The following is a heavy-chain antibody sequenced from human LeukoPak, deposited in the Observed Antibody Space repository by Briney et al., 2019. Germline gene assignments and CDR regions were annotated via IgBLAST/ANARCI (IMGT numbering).Heavy chain of an antibody. D-gene: IGHD2-2*01. J-gene: IGHJ3*02. CDR2: IYSGGST. Sequence: GGSLRLSCAASEFSVGSNYMTWVRQAPGKGLEWVSLIYSGGSTYYADSVKGRFTISRDNSKNTLYLQMNSLKTEDTAVYYCTTDSGVVVPAARDAFDIWGQGTMVTVSS. V-gene: IGHV3-66*01. CDR1: EFSVGSNY. CDR3: TTDSGVVVPAARDAFDI.